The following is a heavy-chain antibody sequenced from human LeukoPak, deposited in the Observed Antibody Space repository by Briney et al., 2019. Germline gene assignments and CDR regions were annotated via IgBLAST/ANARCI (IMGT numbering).Heavy chain of an antibody. CDR3: ARHARSGSYYRY. J-gene: IGHJ4*02. D-gene: IGHD1-26*01. V-gene: IGHV4-34*01. CDR1: GGSFSGYY. Sequence: PSETLSLTCAVYGGSFSGYYWSWIRQPPGKGLEWIGEINHSGSTNYNPSLKSRVTISVDTSKNQFSLKLSSVTAADTAVYYCARHARSGSYYRYWGQGTLVTVSS. CDR2: INHSGST.